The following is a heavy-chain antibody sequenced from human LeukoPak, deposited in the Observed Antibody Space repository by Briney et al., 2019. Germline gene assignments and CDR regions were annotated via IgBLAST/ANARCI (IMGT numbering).Heavy chain of an antibody. CDR3: AREYYDSSGSHAFDI. CDR2: INPNSGGT. Sequence: ASVKVSCKASGYTFTGYYMHWVRQAPGQGLEWMGWINPNSGGTNYAQKVQGRVTMTRDTSISTAYMELSRLRSDDTAVYYCAREYYDSSGSHAFDIWGQGTMVTVSS. J-gene: IGHJ3*02. V-gene: IGHV1-2*02. D-gene: IGHD3-22*01. CDR1: GYTFTGYY.